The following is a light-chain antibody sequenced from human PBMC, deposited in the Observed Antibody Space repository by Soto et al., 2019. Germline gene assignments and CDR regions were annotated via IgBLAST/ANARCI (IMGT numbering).Light chain of an antibody. J-gene: IGLJ2*01. CDR2: NNS. V-gene: IGLV1-44*01. CDR3: ATWDDSLDGPV. CDR1: RSNIGSQV. Sequence: QTVVTQPPSASGAPGQRVTISCSGSRSNIGSQVVQWFQHLPGTAPKVLIQNNSERPSGVPDRFSGSKSGTSASLAISGLQTEDEGDYYCATWDDSLDGPVFGGGTKVTVL.